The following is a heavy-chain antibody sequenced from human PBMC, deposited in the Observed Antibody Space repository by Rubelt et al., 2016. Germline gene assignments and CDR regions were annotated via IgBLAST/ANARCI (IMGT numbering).Heavy chain of an antibody. V-gene: IGHV5-51*01. CDR1: GYSFTNYW. J-gene: IGHJ3*02. D-gene: IGHD5-24*01. Sequence: EVQLVQSGAEVKKPGASLRISCKGSGYSFTNYWIAWMRQMPGEGLEYMGITYTVDSDPIYSPSVQGQVTISADKSISTAYLQWSSLKASDTAMYYCARRGDGYPVIAFDIWGQGTMVTVSS. CDR2: TYTVDSDP. CDR3: ARRGDGYPVIAFDI.